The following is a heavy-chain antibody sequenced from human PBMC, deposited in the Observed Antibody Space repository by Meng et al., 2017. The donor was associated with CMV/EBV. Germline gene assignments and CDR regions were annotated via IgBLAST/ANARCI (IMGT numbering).Heavy chain of an antibody. CDR2: IKQDGSEK. J-gene: IGHJ4*02. V-gene: IGHV3-7*01. CDR1: GFTFSSYW. D-gene: IGHD3-3*01. CDR3: ARWYYDFWSGYWALIDC. Sequence: GESLKISCAASGFTFSSYWMSWVRQAPGKGLEWVANIKQDGSEKYYVDSVKGRFTISRDNAKNSLYLQMNSLRAEDTAVYYCARWYYDFWSGYWALIDCWGQGTLVTVSS.